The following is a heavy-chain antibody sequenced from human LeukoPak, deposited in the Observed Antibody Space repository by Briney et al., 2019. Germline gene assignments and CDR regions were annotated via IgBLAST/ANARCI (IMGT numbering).Heavy chain of an antibody. J-gene: IGHJ4*02. CDR1: GFTFTTHA. CDR3: AKDHGI. Sequence: GGSLRLSCVVSGFTFTTHAMSWVRQAPGKGLEWVSSISTSGANTYYTTSVEGRFTISRDISKNTLYLQMNSLTAEDTALYYCAKDHGIWGQGTLVTVSS. V-gene: IGHV3-23*01. CDR2: ISTSGANT.